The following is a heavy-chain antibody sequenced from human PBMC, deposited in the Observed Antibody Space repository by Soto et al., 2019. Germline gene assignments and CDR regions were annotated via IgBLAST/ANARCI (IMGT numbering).Heavy chain of an antibody. CDR3: ARDRPADD. CDR1: GFTFSAYS. Sequence: GSLRLSCAASGFTFSAYSMNWVRQAPGKGLEWVSYIISSSSTIYYADSVKGRFTISRDNAKNSVYLQMNSLRDEDTAVYYCARDRPADDWGQGTLVTVSS. CDR2: IISSSSTI. V-gene: IGHV3-48*02. J-gene: IGHJ4*02.